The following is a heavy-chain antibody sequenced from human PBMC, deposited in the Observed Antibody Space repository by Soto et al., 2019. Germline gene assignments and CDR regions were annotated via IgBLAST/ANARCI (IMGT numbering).Heavy chain of an antibody. CDR1: GFTFSSYA. V-gene: IGHV3-30*04. D-gene: IGHD7-27*01. CDR3: ATPAENKLGYHDAFDI. CDR2: ISYDGSNK. J-gene: IGHJ3*02. Sequence: GWSLRLSCAASGFTFSSYAMHWVRQAPGKRLEWVAVISYDGSNKYYADSVKGRFTISRDNSKNTLYLQMNSLRAEDTAVYYCATPAENKLGYHDAFDIWGQGTMVTVSS.